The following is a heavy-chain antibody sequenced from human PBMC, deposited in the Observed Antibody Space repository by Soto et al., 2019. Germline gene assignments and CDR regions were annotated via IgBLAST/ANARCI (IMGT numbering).Heavy chain of an antibody. CDR3: ARYSYDYYYYSGMDV. J-gene: IGHJ6*02. D-gene: IGHD5-18*01. CDR2: IYYSGST. V-gene: IGHV4-59*07. CDR1: NRSNRSYF. Sequence: HSDSQCMTFTDSNRSNRSYFWSSIRKPPGKGLGWIGYIYYSGSTNYNPSLTSRVTISVDTSKNQFSLKLSSVTAADTAVYYCARYSYDYYYYSGMDVWGQGTTVTVSS.